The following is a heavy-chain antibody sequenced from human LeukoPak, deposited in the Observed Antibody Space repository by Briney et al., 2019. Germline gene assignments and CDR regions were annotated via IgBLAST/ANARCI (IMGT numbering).Heavy chain of an antibody. CDR1: GGSISSYY. J-gene: IGHJ6*02. D-gene: IGHD2-2*02. CDR2: IYYSGST. Sequence: SETLSLTCTVSGGSISSYYWSWIRQPPGEGLEWIGYIYYSGSTNYNPSLKSRVTISVDTSKNQFSLKLSSVTAADTAVYYCARDSRYCSSTSCYIEMGYYYYDMDVWGQGTTVTVSS. V-gene: IGHV4-59*01. CDR3: ARDSRYCSSTSCYIEMGYYYYDMDV.